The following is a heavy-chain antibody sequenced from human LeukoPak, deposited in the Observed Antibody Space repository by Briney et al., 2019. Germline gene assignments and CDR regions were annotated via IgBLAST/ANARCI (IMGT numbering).Heavy chain of an antibody. J-gene: IGHJ5*02. CDR1: GASISDDY. Sequence: SETLSLTCVVSGASISDDYWSWIRQPPGKGLEWIGYFYYGGTTDSNPSLKRRVTISVDTSKNQFSLKLSSVTAADTAVYYCARGGIQLWSDNWVDPWGQGILVTVSS. V-gene: IGHV4-59*01. CDR2: FYYGGTT. D-gene: IGHD5-18*01. CDR3: ARGGIQLWSDNWVDP.